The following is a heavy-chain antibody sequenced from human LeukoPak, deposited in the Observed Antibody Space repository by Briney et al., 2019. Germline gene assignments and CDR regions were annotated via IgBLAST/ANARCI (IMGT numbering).Heavy chain of an antibody. CDR1: GFTFSSYA. Sequence: PGGSLRLSCAPSGFTFSSYAMSWVRQAPGMGLEWLSAISGSGGNAYYSDSVKGRFTISRDNSQNTLSLQMNSLRAEDTAVYFCAKAGYRGSSVNYFDYWGEGTLVTAS. V-gene: IGHV3-23*01. J-gene: IGHJ4*02. CDR3: AKAGYRGSSVNYFDY. D-gene: IGHD6-6*01. CDR2: ISGSGGNA.